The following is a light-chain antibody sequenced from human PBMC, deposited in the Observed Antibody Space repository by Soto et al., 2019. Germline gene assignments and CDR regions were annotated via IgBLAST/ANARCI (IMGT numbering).Light chain of an antibody. V-gene: IGLV2-14*01. J-gene: IGLJ3*02. CDR3: SSYTSSSTLV. Sequence: QSALTQPASVSGSTGQSITISCTGTSGDIGGYNYVSWYRQHPGKAPKLMIHDVTNRPSGVSNRFSGYKSGNTASLTISGLQAEDEADYYCSSYTSSSTLVFGGGTKLTVL. CDR1: SGDIGGYNY. CDR2: DVT.